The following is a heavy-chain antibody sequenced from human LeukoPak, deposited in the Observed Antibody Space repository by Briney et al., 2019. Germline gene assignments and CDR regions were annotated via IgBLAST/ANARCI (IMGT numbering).Heavy chain of an antibody. CDR1: GFTFSSYA. Sequence: GGSLRLSCAASGFTFSSYAMSWVRQAPGKGLGWFSGISGSGDNTYYADSVKGRFTISRDNSKNTLYVQVNSLGTEDTAAYYCAKGSYYDSSGSFYFDYWGQGTLVTVSS. CDR3: AKGSYYDSSGSFYFDY. V-gene: IGHV3-23*01. D-gene: IGHD3-22*01. J-gene: IGHJ4*02. CDR2: ISGSGDNT.